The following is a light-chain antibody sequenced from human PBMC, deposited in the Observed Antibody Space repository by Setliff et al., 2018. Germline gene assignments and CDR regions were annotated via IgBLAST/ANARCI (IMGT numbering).Light chain of an antibody. J-gene: IGLJ1*01. CDR2: DVS. CDR3: SSYAGSNHFV. CDR1: SSDVGGYNY. Sequence: LTQPASVSGSPGQSITISCTGTSSDVGGYNYVSWYQQHPGKAPKLMIYDVSKRPSGVPDRFSGSKSGNTASLTVSGLQAEDEADYYCSSYAGSNHFVFGTGTKVTVL. V-gene: IGLV2-8*01.